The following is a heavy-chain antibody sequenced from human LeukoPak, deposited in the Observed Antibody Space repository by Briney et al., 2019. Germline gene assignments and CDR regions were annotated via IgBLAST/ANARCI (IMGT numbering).Heavy chain of an antibody. CDR3: ARVTLSDHCGSTSCYPPTGDY. J-gene: IGHJ4*02. D-gene: IGHD2-2*01. V-gene: IGHV4-34*01. CDR1: GGSFSGYY. Sequence: PSESLSPTCAVYGGSFSGYYWSWIRQPPGKGLEWIGEIKHSGSTNYNPSLKGRVTISVDTSKNQFSLKLSSVTAVDAAVYYGARVTLSDHCGSTSCYPPTGDYWGQGTLVTVSS. CDR2: IKHSGST.